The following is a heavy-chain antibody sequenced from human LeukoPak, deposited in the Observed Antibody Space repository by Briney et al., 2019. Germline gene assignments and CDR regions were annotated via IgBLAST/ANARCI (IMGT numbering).Heavy chain of an antibody. CDR1: GYSISSGYY. D-gene: IGHD2-2*01. Sequence: SETLSLTCAVSGYSISSGYYWDWIRQPPGKGLEWIGSIYHSGSTYYNPSLKSRVTISVDTSKNQFSLKLSSVTAADTAVYYCTRPICSSTSCSAFDYWGQGTLVTVSS. CDR3: TRPICSSTSCSAFDY. J-gene: IGHJ4*02. V-gene: IGHV4-38-2*01. CDR2: IYHSGST.